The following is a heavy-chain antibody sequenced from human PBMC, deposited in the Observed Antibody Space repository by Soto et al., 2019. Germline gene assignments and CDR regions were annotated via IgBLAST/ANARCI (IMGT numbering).Heavy chain of an antibody. J-gene: IGHJ4*02. D-gene: IGHD2-21*02. V-gene: IGHV3-11*06. CDR3: ARGRVTAILPDY. CDR1: GFTFSDYY. Sequence: QVQLVESGGGLVKPGGSLRLSCAASGFTFSDYYMSWIRQAPGKGLEWVSYISSSSSYTNYADSVKGRFTISRDNAKNSLYLQMNSLRAEDTAVYYCARGRVTAILPDYWGQGTLVTVSS. CDR2: ISSSSSYT.